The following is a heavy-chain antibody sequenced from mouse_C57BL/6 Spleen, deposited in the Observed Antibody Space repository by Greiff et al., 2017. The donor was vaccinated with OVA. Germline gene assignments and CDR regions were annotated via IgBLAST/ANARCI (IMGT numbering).Heavy chain of an antibody. CDR2: ISSGSSTI. CDR3: ARRKYYAMDY. J-gene: IGHJ4*01. Sequence: DVMLVESGGGLVKPGGSLKLSCAASGFTFSDYGMHWVRQAPEKGLEWVAYISSGSSTIYYADTVKGRFTISRDNAKNTLFLQMTSLRSEDTAMYYCARRKYYAMDYWGQGTSVTVSS. V-gene: IGHV5-17*01. CDR1: GFTFSDYG.